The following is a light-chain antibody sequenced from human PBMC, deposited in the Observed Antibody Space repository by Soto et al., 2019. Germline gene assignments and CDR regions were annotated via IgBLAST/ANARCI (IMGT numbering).Light chain of an antibody. CDR3: QQYYNWPRT. CDR1: QSISDT. J-gene: IGKJ1*01. Sequence: EIVMTQSPATLSVSPGGRATLSCRASQSISDTLAWYQQKPGRAPRLLIYGASRRATGFPARFSGSGSGTDFTLTISRLEPEDFALYYCQQYYNWPRTFGQGTKVDIK. CDR2: GAS. V-gene: IGKV3-15*01.